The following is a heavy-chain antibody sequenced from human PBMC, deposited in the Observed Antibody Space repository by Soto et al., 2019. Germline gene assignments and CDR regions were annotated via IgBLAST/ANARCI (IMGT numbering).Heavy chain of an antibody. D-gene: IGHD3-16*01. V-gene: IGHV1-18*01. CDR2: ISPYNDYT. J-gene: IGHJ6*02. CDR1: GYTFIRYG. Sequence: QVQLAQSANEVKKPGASVRVSCKAAGYTFIRYGIAWVRQAPGQGLEWMGWISPYNDYTVYAQKFQGRVSMTADTATRTVYMNLRGLKSDDTAVYYCARGGYYDNCWGKLSHYGLDVWGQGTSVSVSS. CDR3: ARGGYYDNCWGKLSHYGLDV.